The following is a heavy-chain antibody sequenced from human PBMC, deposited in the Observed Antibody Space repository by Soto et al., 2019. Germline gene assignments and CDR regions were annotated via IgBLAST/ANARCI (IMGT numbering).Heavy chain of an antibody. CDR2: ISAYNGNT. J-gene: IGHJ6*02. CDR1: GYTFTSYG. CDR3: ARAAKQQLVPPTGYYYYYGMDV. V-gene: IGHV1-18*01. Sequence: ASVKVSCKASGYTFTSYGISWVRQAPGQGLEWMGRISAYNGNTNYAQKLQGRVTMTTDTSTSTAYMELRSLRSDDTAVYYCARAAKQQLVPPTGYYYYYGMDVWGQGTTVTVSS. D-gene: IGHD6-13*01.